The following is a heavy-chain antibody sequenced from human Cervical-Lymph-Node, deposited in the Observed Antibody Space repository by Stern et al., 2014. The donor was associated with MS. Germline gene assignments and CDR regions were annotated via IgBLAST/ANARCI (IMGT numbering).Heavy chain of an antibody. V-gene: IGHV1-69*09. CDR3: ARGDSYGPDY. CDR2: IIPILGIA. Sequence: VQLGESGAEVKKPGSSVKVSCKASGDTFSSYTISWVRQAPGQGLEWMGRIIPILGIANYEQKFQGRVTITADKSTSSTYMDLSSLRSEDTAVYYCARGDSYGPDYWGQGTLVTVSS. J-gene: IGHJ4*02. CDR1: GDTFSSYT. D-gene: IGHD5-18*01.